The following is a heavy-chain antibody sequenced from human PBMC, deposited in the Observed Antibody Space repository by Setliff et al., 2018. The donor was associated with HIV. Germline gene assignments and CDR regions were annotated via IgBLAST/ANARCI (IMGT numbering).Heavy chain of an antibody. CDR2: VYYSGTT. J-gene: IGHJ4*02. CDR1: GGSISSSSYY. CDR3: ASGYGSGSYPGD. D-gene: IGHD3-10*01. V-gene: IGHV4-39*07. Sequence: PSETLSLTCTVSGGSISSSSYYWGWIRQPPGKGLEWIGSVYYSGTTYYNPSLESRVTISVDTSKNQSSLKLSSVTAADTAVYYCASGYGSGSYPGDWGQGTLVTVS.